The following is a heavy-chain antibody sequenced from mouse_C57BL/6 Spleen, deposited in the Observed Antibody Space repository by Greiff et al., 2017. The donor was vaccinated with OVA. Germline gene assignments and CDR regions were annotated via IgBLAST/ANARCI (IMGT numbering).Heavy chain of an antibody. CDR2: IDPETGGT. V-gene: IGHV1-15*01. CDR3: TTSKFRY. J-gene: IGHJ2*01. CDR1: RYTFTDYE. D-gene: IGHD1-3*01. Sequence: VKLQESGAELVRPGASVTLSCKASRYTFTDYEMHWLKPTPVHGLEWIGAIDPETGGTAYNQKFKGKAILTADKSSSTAYMELRSLTSEDSAVYYCTTSKFRYCGEGTTLTVSS.